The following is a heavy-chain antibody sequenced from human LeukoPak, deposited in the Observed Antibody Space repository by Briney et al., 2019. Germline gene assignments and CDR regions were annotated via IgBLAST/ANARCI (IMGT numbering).Heavy chain of an antibody. D-gene: IGHD6-19*01. CDR2: ISAYNGNT. V-gene: IGHV1-18*01. J-gene: IGHJ4*02. Sequence: GASVKVSCKASVYTFTSYGISWVRQAPGQGLEWMGWISAYNGNTNYAQKLQGRVTMTTDTSTSTAYMELRSLRSDDTAVYYCARGMDSSGWYLVDYWGQGTLVTVSS. CDR1: VYTFTSYG. CDR3: ARGMDSSGWYLVDY.